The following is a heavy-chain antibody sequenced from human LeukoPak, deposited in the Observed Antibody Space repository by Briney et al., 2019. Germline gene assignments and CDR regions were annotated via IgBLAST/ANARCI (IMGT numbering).Heavy chain of an antibody. V-gene: IGHV3-30-3*01. D-gene: IGHD6-19*01. J-gene: IGHJ4*02. CDR2: ISYDGSNK. CDR1: GFTFSNYV. CDR3: AKATYSSGWSPPDY. Sequence: PAGSLRLSCAASGFTFSNYVIHWVRQAPGKGLEWVAVISYDGSNKYYADSVKGRFTISRDNSKNTLYLQMNSLRAEDTAVYYCAKATYSSGWSPPDYWGQGTLVTVSS.